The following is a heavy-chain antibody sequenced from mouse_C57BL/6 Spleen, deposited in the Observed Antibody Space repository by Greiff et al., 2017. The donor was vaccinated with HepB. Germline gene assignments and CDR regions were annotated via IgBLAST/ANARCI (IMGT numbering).Heavy chain of an antibody. Sequence: EVQVVESGGGLVQPGGSLSLSCAASGFTFTDYYMSWVRQPPGKALEWLGFIRNKANGYTTEYSASVKGRFTISRDNSQSILYLQMNALRAEDSATYYCARSYYGTFFDYWGQGTTLTVSS. V-gene: IGHV7-3*01. CDR3: ARSYYGTFFDY. J-gene: IGHJ2*01. CDR1: GFTFTDYY. CDR2: IRNKANGYTT. D-gene: IGHD1-1*01.